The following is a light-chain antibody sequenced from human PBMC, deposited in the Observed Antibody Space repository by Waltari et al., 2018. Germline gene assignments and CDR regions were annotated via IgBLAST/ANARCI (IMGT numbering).Light chain of an antibody. CDR3: CSYVGSNTWI. J-gene: IGLJ2*01. CDR1: RSGVGSFDL. Sequence: QSARTQPASVSGSPGQSITISCTGTRSGVGSFDLVSWYQVTPDKAPKLIIYEGSNRPSGVPSRFSASKSGNTASLTISGLQAEDEADYYCCSYVGSNTWIFGGGTRLTVL. CDR2: EGS. V-gene: IGLV2-23*01.